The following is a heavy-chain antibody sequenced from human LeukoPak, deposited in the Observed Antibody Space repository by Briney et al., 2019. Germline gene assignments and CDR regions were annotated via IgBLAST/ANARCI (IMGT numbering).Heavy chain of an antibody. J-gene: IGHJ4*02. D-gene: IGHD6-13*01. Sequence: PPETLSLTCTVSADSISPYYWHWIRQPPGKGLEWIGYINYSGTTDYNPSLKSRVTISVDTSKKQLFLRLRSMTAADTAVYYCAREYSSFEYWGQGTLVTVSS. CDR3: AREYSSFEY. V-gene: IGHV4-59*01. CDR1: ADSISPYY. CDR2: INYSGTT.